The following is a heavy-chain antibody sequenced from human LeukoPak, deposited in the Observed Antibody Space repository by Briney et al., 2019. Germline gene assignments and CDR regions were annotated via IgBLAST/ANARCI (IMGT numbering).Heavy chain of an antibody. V-gene: IGHV3-48*03. CDR1: GFTFSSYE. D-gene: IGHD4/OR15-4a*01. CDR2: ISSSGSTV. J-gene: IGHJ3*02. CDR3: ARTDYGSLRGAFLI. Sequence: GGSLRLSCAASGFTFSSYEMNWVRQAPGKGLEWVSYISSSGSTVYYADSVKGRFTISRDNAKNSLYPQMNSLRAEDTAVYYCARTDYGSLRGAFLIWGQGTMVIVSS.